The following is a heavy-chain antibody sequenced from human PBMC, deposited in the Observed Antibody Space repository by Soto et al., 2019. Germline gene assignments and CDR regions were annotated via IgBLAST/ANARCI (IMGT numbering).Heavy chain of an antibody. J-gene: IGHJ5*02. CDR2: IIPIFGTA. V-gene: IGHV1-69*13. CDR1: GGTFSSYA. Sequence: SVKVSCKASGGTFSSYAISWVRQAPGQGLEWMGGIIPIFGTANYAQKFQGRVTITADESTSTAYMELSSLRSEDTAAYYCARQTGIAVAASVNWFDPWGQGTLVTVSS. D-gene: IGHD6-19*01. CDR3: ARQTGIAVAASVNWFDP.